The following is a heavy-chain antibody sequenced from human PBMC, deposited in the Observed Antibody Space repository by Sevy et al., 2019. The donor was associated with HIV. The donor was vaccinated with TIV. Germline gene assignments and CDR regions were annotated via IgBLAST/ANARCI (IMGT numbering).Heavy chain of an antibody. V-gene: IGHV3-23*01. CDR2: LSGTGGST. CDR1: GFTFRNYA. J-gene: IGHJ5*02. CDR3: ARVDANYDKGFDP. D-gene: IGHD3-22*01. Sequence: GGSLRLSCTASGFTFRNYAMSWVRQAPGKGLEWVSALSGTGGSTYYADSVKGRFTISRDNAKNSLYMQMNSLRAEDKAVYYCARVDANYDKGFDPWGQGTLVTVSS.